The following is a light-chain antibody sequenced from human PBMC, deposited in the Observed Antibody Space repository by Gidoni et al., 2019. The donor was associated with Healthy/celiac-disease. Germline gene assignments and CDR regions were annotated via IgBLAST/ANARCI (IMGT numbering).Light chain of an antibody. V-gene: IGKV1-5*03. CDR1: QSISSW. J-gene: IGKJ1*01. CDR2: QAS. CDR3: QQYNSYPWT. Sequence: DIQMPQSPSTLSASVGDRVTITCRASQSISSWLAWYQPKPGKAPKRLLSQASSLESGVPSRFSGSGSGTEFTLTISSLQPDDFATYYFQQYNSYPWTFGQGTKVEIK.